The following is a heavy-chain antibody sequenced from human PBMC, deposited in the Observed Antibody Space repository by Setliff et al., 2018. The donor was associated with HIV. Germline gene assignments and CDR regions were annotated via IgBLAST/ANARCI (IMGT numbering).Heavy chain of an antibody. D-gene: IGHD3-22*01. J-gene: IGHJ4*02. CDR1: GFTFDDYT. Sequence: GGSLRLSCAASGFTFDDYTMHWVRQAPGKGLEWVSLITWDGGSTYYADSVKGRFTISRDNSKNSLYLQMNSLRTEDTALYYCAKSSSGYYFMDYWGQGTRVTV. V-gene: IGHV3-43*01. CDR3: AKSSSGYYFMDY. CDR2: ITWDGGST.